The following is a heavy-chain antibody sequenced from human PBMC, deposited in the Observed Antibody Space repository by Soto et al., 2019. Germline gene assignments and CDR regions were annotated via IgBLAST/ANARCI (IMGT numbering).Heavy chain of an antibody. J-gene: IGHJ6*02. CDR1: GGCFSGYY. CDR2: IYYSGYT. CDR3: ARHNGPLYVGYYYDMDV. D-gene: IGHD3-16*01. V-gene: IGHV4-34*01. Sequence: PSETLSLTCAVYGGCFSGYYWTWIRQPPGKGLEWIGSIYYSGYTYYNPSLKSRVTISVDTSKNQFSLKLSSVTAADTAVYYCARHNGPLYVGYYYDMDVWGQGTTVTVSS.